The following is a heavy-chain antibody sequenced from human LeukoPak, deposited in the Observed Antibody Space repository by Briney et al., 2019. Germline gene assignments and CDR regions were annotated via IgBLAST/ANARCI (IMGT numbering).Heavy chain of an antibody. CDR2: ISGSGGST. V-gene: IGHV3-23*01. Sequence: GGSLRLSCAASGFTFSNYGMHWGRQAPGKGVEWVSAISGSGGSTYYADSVKGRFTISRDNSKNTLYLQMNSLRAEDTAVYYCASPSDRSELDYWGQGTLVTVSS. CDR3: ASPSDRSELDY. D-gene: IGHD1-1*01. CDR1: GFTFSNYG. J-gene: IGHJ4*02.